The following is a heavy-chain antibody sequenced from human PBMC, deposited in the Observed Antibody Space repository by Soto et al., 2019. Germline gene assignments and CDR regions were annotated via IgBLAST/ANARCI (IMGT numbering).Heavy chain of an antibody. D-gene: IGHD3-16*01. CDR1: GGSISSGGYS. CDR3: AREPAQGGDI. Sequence: SETLSLTCAVSGGSISSGGYSWSWIRQPPGKGLEWIGYTYHSGSTYYNPSLKSRVTISVDRSKNQFSLKLSSVTAADTAVYYCAREPAQGGDIWGQGTMVTVSS. J-gene: IGHJ3*02. V-gene: IGHV4-30-2*01. CDR2: TYHSGST.